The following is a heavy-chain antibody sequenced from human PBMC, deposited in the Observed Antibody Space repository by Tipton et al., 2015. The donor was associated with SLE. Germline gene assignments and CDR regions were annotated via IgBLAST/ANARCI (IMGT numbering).Heavy chain of an antibody. V-gene: IGHV4-34*01. J-gene: IGHJ4*02. CDR3: ARGRRPVIRYFDGPKGAFFDS. CDR1: GGSFNGHY. CDR2: SNESGIT. D-gene: IGHD3-9*01. Sequence: LRLSCAVYGGSFNGHYWNWFRQFQGKGLQWIGESNESGITHYNSSLKSRVTISVDTSKNQFTLKLSSVTAADTALYYCARGRRPVIRYFDGPKGAFFDSWGQGNLVTVSS.